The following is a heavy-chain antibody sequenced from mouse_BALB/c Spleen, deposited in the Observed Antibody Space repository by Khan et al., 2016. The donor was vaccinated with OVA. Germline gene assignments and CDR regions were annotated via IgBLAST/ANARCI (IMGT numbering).Heavy chain of an antibody. Sequence: VQLQESGAELLKPGASVKISCKATGYTFSYYWIGWLKQRPGHGLEWIGVILPGSANINYSERFKGKATFTSNASSNTAYLQLSSLTSEDSAVYFCVRVKYGSGGYFDYWGQGTILTVSS. CDR1: GYTFSYYW. CDR3: VRVKYGSGGYFDY. J-gene: IGHJ2*01. CDR2: ILPGSANI. D-gene: IGHD1-1*01. V-gene: IGHV1-9*01.